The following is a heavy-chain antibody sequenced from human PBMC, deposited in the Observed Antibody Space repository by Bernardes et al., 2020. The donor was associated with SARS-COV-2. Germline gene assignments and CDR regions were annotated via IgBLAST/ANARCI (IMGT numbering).Heavy chain of an antibody. CDR3: AMNTLVVVITGYFDY. CDR1: GFTFSSYA. CDR2: ISGSGGST. V-gene: IGHV3-23*01. Sequence: GGSLRLSCAASGFTFSSYAMSWVRQAPGKGLEWVSAISGSGGSTYYAASVKGRFTNSKDNSKNTLYLQMNSLRAEDTALYYCAMNTLVVVITGYFDYWGQGTLVTVSS. D-gene: IGHD3-22*01. J-gene: IGHJ4*02.